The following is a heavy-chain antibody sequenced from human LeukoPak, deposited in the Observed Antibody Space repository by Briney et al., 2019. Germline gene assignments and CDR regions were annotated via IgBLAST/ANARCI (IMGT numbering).Heavy chain of an antibody. CDR3: ARGGGGGVAAGNLCY. D-gene: IGHD6-13*01. J-gene: IGHJ4*02. V-gene: IGHV6-1*01. Sequence: SQTLSLTCAISGDIVSSNSAAWHWIRQSPSRGLEWLERTYYRSRWSSSYAVSVRSRITINPDTSKNQFSLQLTSVTPEDTAVYYCARGGGGGVAAGNLCYWGQGTLVTVSS. CDR2: TYYRSRWSS. CDR1: GDIVSSNSAA.